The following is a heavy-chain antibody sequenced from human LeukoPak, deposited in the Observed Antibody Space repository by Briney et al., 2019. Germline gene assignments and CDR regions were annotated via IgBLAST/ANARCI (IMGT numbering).Heavy chain of an antibody. CDR2: IYYSGST. Sequence: SETLSLTCTVSGGSISSYYWSWIRQPPGKGLEWIGYIYYSGSTNYNPSLKSRVTISVDTSKNQFSLELSSVTAADTAVYYCTRVLTYYDILTGRTHAFDIWGQGTMVTVSS. V-gene: IGHV4-59*01. D-gene: IGHD3-9*01. CDR1: GGSISSYY. J-gene: IGHJ3*02. CDR3: TRVLTYYDILTGRTHAFDI.